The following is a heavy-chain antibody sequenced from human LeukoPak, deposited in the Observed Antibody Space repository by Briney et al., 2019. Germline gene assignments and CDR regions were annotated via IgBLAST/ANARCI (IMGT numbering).Heavy chain of an antibody. CDR1: GFTFSSYA. Sequence: GGSLRLSCAASGFTFSSYAMSWVRQAPGKGLEWVSAISGSGGSTYYADSVKGRFTISRDNSKNTLYLQMNSLRAEDTAVYYCAKQGRDRYYDILSTTDYWGQGTLVSISS. D-gene: IGHD3-9*01. V-gene: IGHV3-23*01. CDR2: ISGSGGST. J-gene: IGHJ4*02. CDR3: AKQGRDRYYDILSTTDY.